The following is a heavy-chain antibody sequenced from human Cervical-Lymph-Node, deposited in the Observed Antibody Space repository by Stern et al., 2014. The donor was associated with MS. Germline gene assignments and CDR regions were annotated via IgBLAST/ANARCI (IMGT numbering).Heavy chain of an antibody. CDR1: GDSVSRRNW. D-gene: IGHD6-25*01. J-gene: IGHJ6*02. V-gene: IGHV4-4*02. CDR2: VFDSGST. CDR3: ARGSSGGSGYGMDV. Sequence: VHLVESGPGLVKPSGTLSLTCAVSGDSVSRRNWWHWVRQSPGKGLQWIGKVFDSGSTHYNPSLKSRVIISIDRSKTHLSLNLTSVTAADTAVYYCARGSSGGSGYGMDVWGQGTTIIVSS.